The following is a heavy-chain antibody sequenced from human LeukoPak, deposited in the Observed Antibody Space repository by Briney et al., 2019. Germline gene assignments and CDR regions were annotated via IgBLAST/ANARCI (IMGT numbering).Heavy chain of an antibody. Sequence: GGSLRLSCVDSGFSFSTYDMGWVRQTPGKGLEWVSAISTTGGYTEDADSVKGRFTISRDNSQNTLFLQMHSLRAEDTAVYYCAKKPATIKFPFDIWGQGTLVTVSP. J-gene: IGHJ4*02. CDR1: GFSFSTYD. V-gene: IGHV3-23*01. D-gene: IGHD5-24*01. CDR2: ISTTGGYT. CDR3: AKKPATIKFPFDI.